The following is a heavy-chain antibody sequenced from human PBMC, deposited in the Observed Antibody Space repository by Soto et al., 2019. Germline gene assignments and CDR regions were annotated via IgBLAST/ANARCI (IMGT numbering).Heavy chain of an antibody. CDR2: IYYSGST. D-gene: IGHD2-2*01. CDR1: GGSISSGGYY. CDR3: ARAGEAAQPAACPHYYYGMDV. Sequence: QVQLQESGPGLVKPSQTLSLTCTVSGGSISSGGYYWTWIRQRPGKGLEWIGYIYYSGSTYSNPSLKSRLSISADTSKNQLSLKLSSVTAADTAMYYCARAGEAAQPAACPHYYYGMDVWGQGTTVTVSS. V-gene: IGHV4-31*03. J-gene: IGHJ6*02.